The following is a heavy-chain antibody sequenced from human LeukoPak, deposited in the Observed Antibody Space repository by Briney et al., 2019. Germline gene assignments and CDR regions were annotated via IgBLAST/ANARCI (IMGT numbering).Heavy chain of an antibody. CDR2: ISYDGSNK. D-gene: IGHD3-22*01. J-gene: IGHJ5*02. CDR1: GFTFSSYA. Sequence: PGGSLRLSCAASGFTFSSYAMHWVRQAPGKGLEWVAVISYDGSNKYYADSVKGRFTISRDNSKNTLYLQMNSLRAEDTAVYYCARDPAIYDSSGYNWFDPWGQGTLVTVSS. CDR3: ARDPAIYDSSGYNWFDP. V-gene: IGHV3-30*01.